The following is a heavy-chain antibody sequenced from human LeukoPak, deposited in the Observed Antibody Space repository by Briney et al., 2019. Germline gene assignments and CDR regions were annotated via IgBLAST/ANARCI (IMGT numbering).Heavy chain of an antibody. V-gene: IGHV3-74*01. CDR1: GFTFSSYW. CDR2: INSDGSGT. Sequence: PGGSLRLSCAASGFTFSSYWIHWVRQAQGKVLVWVSRINSDGSGTTYADSVKGRFTISRDNVKNTLYLQMNSLRAEDTAVYYCARTTSMSYVGDAFDIWGQGTMVTVSS. D-gene: IGHD1-26*01. J-gene: IGHJ3*02. CDR3: ARTTSMSYVGDAFDI.